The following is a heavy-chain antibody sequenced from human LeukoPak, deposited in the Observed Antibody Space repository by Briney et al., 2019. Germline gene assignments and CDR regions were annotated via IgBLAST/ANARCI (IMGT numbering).Heavy chain of an antibody. Sequence: PGGSLRLFCAASGFTFSSYEMNWARQAPGKGREWISYISRCGSPINYADSVEGRFTISRDDAKHSLYLQMNSRRAEDTAVYYCAKSTVTNYFDYWGQGSLVTVSS. CDR1: GFTFSSYE. V-gene: IGHV3-48*03. CDR2: ISRCGSPI. J-gene: IGHJ4*02. CDR3: AKSTVTNYFDY. D-gene: IGHD4-17*01.